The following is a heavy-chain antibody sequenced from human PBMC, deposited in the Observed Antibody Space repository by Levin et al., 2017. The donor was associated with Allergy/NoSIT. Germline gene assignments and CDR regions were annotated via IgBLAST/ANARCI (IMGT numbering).Heavy chain of an antibody. D-gene: IGHD3-3*01. Sequence: GESLKISCAASGLTFSNAWMSWVRQAPGKGLEWVGRIKSKTDGGTTDYVAPVKGRFTISRDDSKNTQYLEMSSLKSEDTAVYYCTTGRDFWGYWGQGTLVTVSS. CDR1: GLTFSNAW. CDR3: TTGRDFWGY. V-gene: IGHV3-15*01. J-gene: IGHJ4*02. CDR2: IKSKTDGGTT.